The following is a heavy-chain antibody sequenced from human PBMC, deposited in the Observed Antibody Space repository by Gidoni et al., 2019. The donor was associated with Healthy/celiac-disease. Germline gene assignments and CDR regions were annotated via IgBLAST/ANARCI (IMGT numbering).Heavy chain of an antibody. CDR3: ARVGAQSDD. V-gene: IGHV3-33*01. CDR2: IWYDGSKK. J-gene: IGHJ4*02. Sequence: QVQLVESGGGVVQPGRSLRLSCAASGFPFSSYGMHWVRPAPGKGLEGVAVIWYDGSKKYYADSVKGRFTISRDNSKNTLYLQMNSLRAEDTAVYYCARVGAQSDDWGQGTLVTVSS. CDR1: GFPFSSYG.